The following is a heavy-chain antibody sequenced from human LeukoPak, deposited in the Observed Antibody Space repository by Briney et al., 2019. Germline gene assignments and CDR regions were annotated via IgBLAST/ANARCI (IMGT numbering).Heavy chain of an antibody. CDR3: AREISSWYRTEGRFDP. CDR2: IKQDGSEK. D-gene: IGHD6-13*01. V-gene: IGHV3-7*01. CDR1: GFTLSSCW. Sequence: GGSLRLSCAASGFTLSSCWMTWVRQAPGKGLEWVANIKQDGSEKYYVDSMKGRFTISRDNARNSVFLQMNSLRAEDTAVYYCAREISSWYRTEGRFDPWGQGTLVTVSS. J-gene: IGHJ5*02.